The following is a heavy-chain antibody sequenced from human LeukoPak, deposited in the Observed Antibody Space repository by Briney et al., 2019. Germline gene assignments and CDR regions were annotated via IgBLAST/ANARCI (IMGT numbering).Heavy chain of an antibody. J-gene: IGHJ4*02. CDR1: GGSISSSNW. Sequence: SGTLSLTCAVSGGSISSSNWWSWVRQPPGKGLEWIGEIYHSGSTNYNPSLKSRVTISVDKSKNRFSLKLSSVTAADTAVYYCARRAVAKNYYFDYWGQGTLVTVSS. CDR2: IYHSGST. D-gene: IGHD6-19*01. CDR3: ARRAVAKNYYFDY. V-gene: IGHV4-4*02.